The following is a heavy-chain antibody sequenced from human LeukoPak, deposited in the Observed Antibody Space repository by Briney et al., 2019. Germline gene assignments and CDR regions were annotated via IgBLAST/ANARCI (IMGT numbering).Heavy chain of an antibody. D-gene: IGHD1-26*01. Sequence: PGGSLRLSCAASGFTFSGYWMTWVRQPPGKGLEWVANINRDGSDKYYVDSVKGRFTISRDSAKNSLFLQMNSLRAEDTAVYYCARWSVGFDYWGQGTLVTVSS. CDR3: ARWSVGFDY. J-gene: IGHJ4*02. CDR1: GFTFSGYW. CDR2: INRDGSDK. V-gene: IGHV3-7*04.